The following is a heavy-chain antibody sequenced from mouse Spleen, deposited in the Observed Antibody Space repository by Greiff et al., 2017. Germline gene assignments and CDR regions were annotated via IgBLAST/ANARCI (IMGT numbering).Heavy chain of an antibody. CDR3: ARWLPFF. V-gene: IGHV1-82*01. Sequence: VQLQQSGPELVKPGASVKISCKASGYAFSSSWMNWVKQRPGKGLEWIGRIYPGDGDTNYNGKFKGKATLTADKSSSTAYMQLSSLTSEDSAVYFCARWLPFFWGTGTTVTVSS. CDR1: GYAFSSSW. J-gene: IGHJ1*03. CDR2: IYPGDGDT. D-gene: IGHD2-2*01.